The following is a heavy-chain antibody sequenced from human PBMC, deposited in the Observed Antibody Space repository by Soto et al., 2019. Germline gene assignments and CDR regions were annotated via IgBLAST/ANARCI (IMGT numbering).Heavy chain of an antibody. CDR3: VRLRRAYYYYMDV. Sequence: TLSLTRTVSGGSISSSSYYWGWIRQHPGKGLEWIGYIYYSGSTYYNPSLKSRVTISVDTSKNQFSLKLSSVTAADTAVYYCVRLRRAYYYYMDVWGKGTTVTVSS. J-gene: IGHJ6*03. CDR1: GGSISSSSYY. D-gene: IGHD3-16*01. V-gene: IGHV4-31*03. CDR2: IYYSGST.